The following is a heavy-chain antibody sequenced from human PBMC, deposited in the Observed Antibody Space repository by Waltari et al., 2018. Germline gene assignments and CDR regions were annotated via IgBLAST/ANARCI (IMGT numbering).Heavy chain of an antibody. CDR2: ISSSRTI. Sequence: EVQLVESGGGLVQPGGSLRLSCAASGFTFSTSSMNWVRQAPGKGLEWVSYISSSRTIYYADSVKGRFTVSRDNAKNSLYLQMNSLRAEDTAVYYCATTVVTLAFDIWGQGTMVTVSS. D-gene: IGHD4-17*01. J-gene: IGHJ3*02. CDR3: ATTVVTLAFDI. V-gene: IGHV3-48*01. CDR1: GFTFSTSS.